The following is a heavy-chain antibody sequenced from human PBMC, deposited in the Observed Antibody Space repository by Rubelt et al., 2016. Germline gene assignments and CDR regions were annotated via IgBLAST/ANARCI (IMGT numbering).Heavy chain of an antibody. CDR2: ISYDGSNK. CDR3: ARVRVLLTYYYYYGMDV. V-gene: IGHV3-30*04. Sequence: GKGLEWVAVISYDGSNKYYADSVKGRFTISRDNSKNTLYLQMNSLRAEDTAVYYCARVRVLLTYYYYYGMDVWGQGTTVTVSS. D-gene: IGHD3-10*01. J-gene: IGHJ6*02.